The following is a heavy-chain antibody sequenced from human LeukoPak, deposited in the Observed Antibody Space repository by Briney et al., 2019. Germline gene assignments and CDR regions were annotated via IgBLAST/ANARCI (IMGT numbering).Heavy chain of an antibody. CDR3: AKYQDYYDSSGYYYYFDY. CDR2: ISGSGGST. V-gene: IGHV3-23*01. D-gene: IGHD3-22*01. CDR1: GFTFSSYA. Sequence: GGSLRLSCAASGFTFSSYAMSWLRQAPGKGLEWVSAISGSGGSTYYADSVKGRFTISRDNSENTLYLQMNSLRAEDTAVYYCAKYQDYYDSSGYYYYFDYWGQGTLVTVSS. J-gene: IGHJ4*02.